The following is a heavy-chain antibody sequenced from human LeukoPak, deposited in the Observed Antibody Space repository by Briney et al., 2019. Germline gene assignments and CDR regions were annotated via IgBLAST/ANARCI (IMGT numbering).Heavy chain of an antibody. D-gene: IGHD5-12*01. V-gene: IGHV3-7*01. CDR1: GFTFSSYW. J-gene: IGHJ6*03. Sequence: PGGSLRLSCAASGFTFSSYWMSWVRRAPGKGLEWVANIKQDGSEKYYVDSVKGRFTISRDNAKNSLYLQMNSLRAEDTAVYYCARVRIELGYGIVAIYYYYMDVWGKGTTVTVSS. CDR3: ARVRIELGYGIVAIYYYYMDV. CDR2: IKQDGSEK.